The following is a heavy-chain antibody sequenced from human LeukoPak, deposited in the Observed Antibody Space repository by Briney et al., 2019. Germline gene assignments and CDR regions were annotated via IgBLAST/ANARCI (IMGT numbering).Heavy chain of an antibody. CDR1: GGSMSSYY. D-gene: IGHD2-21*02. CDR3: ARSGTYCGGDCYGAFDI. J-gene: IGHJ3*02. V-gene: IGHV4-59*01. CDR2: IYYSGST. Sequence: SETLTLTCTVSGGSMSSYYWTWIRQPPGKGLEWIGYIYYSGSTNYNPSLKSRVTISVDTSKNQFSLKLSSVPAADTAVYYCARSGTYCGGDCYGAFDIWGQGTMVTVSS.